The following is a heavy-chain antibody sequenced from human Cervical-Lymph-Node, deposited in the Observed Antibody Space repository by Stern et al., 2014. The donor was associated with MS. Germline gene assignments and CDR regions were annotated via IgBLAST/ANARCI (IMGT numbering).Heavy chain of an antibody. CDR3: ARATSDYIWGTYRFLDS. CDR1: GGTISNYI. D-gene: IGHD3-16*02. CDR2: SIPMFGIA. V-gene: IGHV1-69*01. J-gene: IGHJ4*02. Sequence: VQLVESGAEVKKPGSSVKVSCKASGGTISNYIIGWVRQAPGQGLEWMGGSIPMFGIANYAEKVQDRVTITADESTSTAYMDLSSLRSEDTAVYYCARATSDYIWGTYRFLDSWGQGTLVIVSS.